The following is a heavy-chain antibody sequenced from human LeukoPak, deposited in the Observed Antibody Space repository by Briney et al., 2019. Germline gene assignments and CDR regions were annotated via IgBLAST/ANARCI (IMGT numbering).Heavy chain of an antibody. Sequence: SETLSLTCAVYGGSFSGYYWSWIRQHPGKGLEWIGYIYYSGSTYYNPSLKSRVTISVDTSKNQFSLKLSSVTAADTAVYYCARDRISRNYYYDSSGSNKNNWFDPWGQGTLVTVSS. J-gene: IGHJ5*02. CDR1: GGSFSGYY. D-gene: IGHD3-22*01. V-gene: IGHV4-31*11. CDR3: ARDRISRNYYYDSSGSNKNNWFDP. CDR2: IYYSGST.